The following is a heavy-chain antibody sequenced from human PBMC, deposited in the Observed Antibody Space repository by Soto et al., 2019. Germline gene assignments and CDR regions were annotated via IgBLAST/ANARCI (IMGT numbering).Heavy chain of an antibody. CDR1: GGTFSSYA. D-gene: IGHD2-15*01. CDR2: IIPIFGTA. J-gene: IGHJ4*02. Sequence: QVQLVQSGAEVKKPGSSVKVSCKASGGTFSSYAISWVRQAPGQGLEWMGGIIPIFGTANYAQKFQGRVTITADESTSTAYMELSSLRSEDTAVYYCALLLGYCSGGSCDPYPDLDYWGQGTLVTVSS. CDR3: ALLLGYCSGGSCDPYPDLDY. V-gene: IGHV1-69*01.